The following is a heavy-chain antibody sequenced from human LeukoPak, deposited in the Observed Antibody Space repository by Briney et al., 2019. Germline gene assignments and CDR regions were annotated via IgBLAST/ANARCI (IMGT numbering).Heavy chain of an antibody. CDR2: ISHTGSTT. J-gene: IGHJ1*01. V-gene: IGHV3-30*07. Sequence: GGSLRLSCAASGFTFSGYAMHWVRQAPGKGLEWVAVISHTGSTTYYADSVKGRFTISRDNSKNTLYLQMNSLRAEDTAVYYCAKYFASGSYYKLPHWGQGTLVTVSS. CDR1: GFTFSGYA. D-gene: IGHD3-10*01. CDR3: AKYFASGSYYKLPH.